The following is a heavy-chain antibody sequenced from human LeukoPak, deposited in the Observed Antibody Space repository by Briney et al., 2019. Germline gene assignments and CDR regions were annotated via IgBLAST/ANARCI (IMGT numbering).Heavy chain of an antibody. D-gene: IGHD3-22*01. V-gene: IGHV1-2*02. J-gene: IGHJ4*02. Sequence: GASVKVSCKASGGTFSSYAISWVRQAPGQGLEWMGWINPNSGGTNYAQKFQGRVTMTRDTSISTAYMELSGLRSDDTAVYYCARVPYYYDSSGYDYWGQGTLVTVSS. CDR1: GGTFSSYA. CDR2: INPNSGGT. CDR3: ARVPYYYDSSGYDY.